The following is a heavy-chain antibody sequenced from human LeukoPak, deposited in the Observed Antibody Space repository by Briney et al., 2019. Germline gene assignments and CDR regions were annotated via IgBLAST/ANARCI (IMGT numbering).Heavy chain of an antibody. CDR3: AKKYCSSSGCPYGMDV. J-gene: IGHJ6*04. D-gene: IGHD2-2*01. CDR1: GFTFSSYA. V-gene: IGHV3-23*01. CDR2: ISATGVST. Sequence: GGSLRLSCAASGFTFSSYAMSWVRQAPGKWLEWVSVISATGVSTYYADSVKGRFTISRDNYQNTLYLRMNSLRAEDTAVYYCAKKYCSSSGCPYGMDVWGKGTTVTVSS.